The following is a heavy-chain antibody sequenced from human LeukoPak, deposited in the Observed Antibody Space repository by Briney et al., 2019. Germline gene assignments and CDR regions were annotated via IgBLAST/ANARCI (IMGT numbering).Heavy chain of an antibody. CDR2: IWYDGSNK. CDR1: GFTFSSYG. CDR3: ARDRNWNYVRWFDP. V-gene: IGHV3-33*01. Sequence: SGGSLRLSCAASGFTFSSYGMYWVCQAPGKGLEWVAVIWYDGSNKYYADSVKGRFTISRDNSKNTLYLQMNSLRAEDTAVYYCARDRNWNYVRWFDPWGQGTLVTVSS. J-gene: IGHJ5*02. D-gene: IGHD1-7*01.